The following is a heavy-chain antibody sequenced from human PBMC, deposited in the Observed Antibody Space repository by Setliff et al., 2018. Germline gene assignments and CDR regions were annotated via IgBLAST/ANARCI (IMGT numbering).Heavy chain of an antibody. CDR1: TFSFSSYW. D-gene: IGHD3-22*01. J-gene: IGHJ6*03. V-gene: IGHV3-48*04. CDR2: ISTSSTST. CDR3: ARLALTGYDSSGYYYALEYYYYMDV. Sequence: GGSLRLSCAASTFSFSSYWMTWVRQAPGKGLEWISYISTSSTSTHYADSVKGRFTISRDNANQSLYLQMNSLRAEDTAVYYCARLALTGYDSSGYYYALEYYYYMDVWGKGTTVTVSS.